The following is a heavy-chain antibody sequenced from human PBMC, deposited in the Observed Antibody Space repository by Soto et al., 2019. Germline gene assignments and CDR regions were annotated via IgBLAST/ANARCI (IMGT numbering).Heavy chain of an antibody. V-gene: IGHV3-30*18. CDR1: GFTFSNYG. D-gene: IGHD3-10*01. CDR2: ISYDGSEK. CDR3: AKSFEGYSHGSLTYN. Sequence: GGSLRLSCAASGFTFSNYGMHWVRQAPGKGLEWVTVISYDGSEKYYADSVKGRFTISRDNSKNTLYLQMNSLRAEDTAVYFCAKSFEGYSHGSLTYNWGQGTQVTVSS. J-gene: IGHJ4*02.